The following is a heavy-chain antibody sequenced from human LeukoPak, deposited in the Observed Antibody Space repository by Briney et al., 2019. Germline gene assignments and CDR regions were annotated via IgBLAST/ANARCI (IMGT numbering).Heavy chain of an antibody. CDR3: AREGGQIAKGNSLGRGAFDY. D-gene: IGHD3-16*01. J-gene: IGHJ4*02. V-gene: IGHV3-7*01. Sequence: GGSLRLSCAASGFIFSSYWMSWVRQAPGKGLEWVANIKQDGSERYYVDSVKGRFTISRDNAKNSLYLQMYSLRADDTAVYYCAREGGQIAKGNSLGRGAFDYWGQGTLVTVSS. CDR2: IKQDGSER. CDR1: GFIFSSYW.